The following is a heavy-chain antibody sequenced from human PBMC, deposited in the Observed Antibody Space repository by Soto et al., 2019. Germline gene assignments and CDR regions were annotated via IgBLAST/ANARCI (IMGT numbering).Heavy chain of an antibody. Sequence: QVQLVQSGAEVKKPGSSVKVSCKASGGTFSSYAISWVRQAPGQGLERMGGIIPIFGTANYAQKFQGRVTITADESTSTGYMELSSLSSENTAVDYCAGGIFEYSYGYGYWGQGSLVTVST. J-gene: IGHJ4*02. CDR3: AGGIFEYSYGYGY. V-gene: IGHV1-69*01. D-gene: IGHD5-18*01. CDR2: IIPIFGTA. CDR1: GGTFSSYA.